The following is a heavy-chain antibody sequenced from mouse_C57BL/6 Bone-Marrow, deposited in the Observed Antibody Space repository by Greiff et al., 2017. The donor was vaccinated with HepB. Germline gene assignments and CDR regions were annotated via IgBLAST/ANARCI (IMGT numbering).Heavy chain of an antibody. CDR3: ARADSYGFDY. V-gene: IGHV5-16*01. CDR1: GFTFSDYY. CDR2: INYDGSST. J-gene: IGHJ2*01. D-gene: IGHD1-1*01. Sequence: EVMLVESEGGLVQPGSSMKLSCTASGFTFSDYYMAWVRQVPEKGLEWVANINYDGSSTYYLDSLKSRFIIARDNAKNILYLQMSRLKSEDTAAYYCARADSYGFDYWGQGTTLTVSS.